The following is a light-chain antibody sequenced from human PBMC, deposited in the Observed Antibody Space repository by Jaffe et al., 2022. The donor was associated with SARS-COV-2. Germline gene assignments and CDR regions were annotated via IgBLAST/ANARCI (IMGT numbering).Light chain of an antibody. Sequence: EIVLTQSPGTLSLSPGERATLSCRASQSVSSSYLAWYQQKPGQAPRLLIHGASSRATGIPDRFSGSGSGTDFTLSISRLEPEDSAVYYCQQYGSSPPTLGGGTKVEIK. CDR2: GAS. CDR1: QSVSSSY. J-gene: IGKJ4*01. CDR3: QQYGSSPPT. V-gene: IGKV3-20*01.